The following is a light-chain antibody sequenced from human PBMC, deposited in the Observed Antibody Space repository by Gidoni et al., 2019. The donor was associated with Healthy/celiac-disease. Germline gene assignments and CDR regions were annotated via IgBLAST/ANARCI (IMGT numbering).Light chain of an antibody. Sequence: IQMTQSPSSLSASVGERVTTTCQASQDISNYLNWYQQKPGKAPKLLIYGATNLETGVPSRFSGSGSGTDFTFTISSLQPEDIATYYCQQYDNLPLTFGGGTKVEIK. CDR3: QQYDNLPLT. V-gene: IGKV1-33*01. CDR1: QDISNY. CDR2: GAT. J-gene: IGKJ4*01.